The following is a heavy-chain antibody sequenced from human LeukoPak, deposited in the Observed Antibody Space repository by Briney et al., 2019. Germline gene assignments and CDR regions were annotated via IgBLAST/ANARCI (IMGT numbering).Heavy chain of an antibody. CDR3: ARTYSSSAQTLYYYYYMDV. CDR2: INTNTGNP. J-gene: IGHJ6*03. V-gene: IGHV7-4-1*02. D-gene: IGHD6-6*01. Sequence: GASVKVSCKASGYTFTSYAMNWVRQAPGQGLEWMGWINTNTGNPTYAQGFTGRFAFSLDTSVSTAYLQISSLKAEDTAVYYCARTYSSSAQTLYYYYYMDVWGKGTTVTVSS. CDR1: GYTFTSYA.